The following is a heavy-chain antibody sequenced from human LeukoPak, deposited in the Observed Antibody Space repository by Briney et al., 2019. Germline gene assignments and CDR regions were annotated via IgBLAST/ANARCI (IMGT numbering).Heavy chain of an antibody. CDR2: ISYDGSNK. CDR1: GFTFSSYA. Sequence: GGSLRLSCAASGFTFSSYAMHWVRQAPGKGLEWVAVISYDGSNKYYADSVKGRFTISRDNSKNTLYLQMSSLRAEDTAIYYCAKGDCSNTTCYFDSWGQGTLVTVSS. CDR3: AKGDCSNTTCYFDS. D-gene: IGHD2-2*01. V-gene: IGHV3-30-3*01. J-gene: IGHJ4*02.